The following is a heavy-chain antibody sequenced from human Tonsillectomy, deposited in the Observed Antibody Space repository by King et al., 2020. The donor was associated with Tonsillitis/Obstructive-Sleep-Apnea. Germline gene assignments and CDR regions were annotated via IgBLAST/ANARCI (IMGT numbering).Heavy chain of an antibody. CDR2: ISYDGSNK. CDR1: GFTFSSYA. CDR3: ARGVDDYIWGSYEY. J-gene: IGHJ4*02. V-gene: IGHV3-30*01. D-gene: IGHD3-16*01. Sequence: VQLVESGGGVVQPGRSLRLSCAASGFTFSSYAMHWVRQAPGKGLEWVAVISYDGSNKYYADSVKGRFTISRDNSKNTLYLQMNSLRAEDTAVYYCARGVDDYIWGSYEYWGQGTLVTVSS.